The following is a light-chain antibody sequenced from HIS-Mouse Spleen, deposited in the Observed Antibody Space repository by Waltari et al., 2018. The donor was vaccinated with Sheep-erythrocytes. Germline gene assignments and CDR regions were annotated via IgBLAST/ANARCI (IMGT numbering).Light chain of an antibody. V-gene: IGLV2-8*01. J-gene: IGLJ1*01. CDR2: EVS. CDR1: SSDVGGYNY. Sequence: QSALTQPPSASGSPGQSVTISCTGTSSDVGGYNYVSWYQQHPGKAPKLMIYEVSKRPPGVPDRFSGSKSANTASLTVSGLQAEDEADYYCSSYAGSNNYVFGTGTKVTVL. CDR3: SSYAGSNNYV.